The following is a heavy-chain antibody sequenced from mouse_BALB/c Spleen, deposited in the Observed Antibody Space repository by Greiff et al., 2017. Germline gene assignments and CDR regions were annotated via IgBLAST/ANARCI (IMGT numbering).Heavy chain of an antibody. CDR3: GRGMITTGAWFAY. CDR1: GYSFTGYT. CDR2: INPYNGGT. V-gene: IGHV1-18*01. D-gene: IGHD2-4*01. J-gene: IGHJ3*01. Sequence: DVKLQESGPELVKPGASMKISCKASGYSFTGYTMNWVKQSHGKNLEWIGLINPYNGGTSYNQKFKGKATLTVDKSSSTAYMELLSLTSEDSAVYYCGRGMITTGAWFAYWGQGTLVTVSA.